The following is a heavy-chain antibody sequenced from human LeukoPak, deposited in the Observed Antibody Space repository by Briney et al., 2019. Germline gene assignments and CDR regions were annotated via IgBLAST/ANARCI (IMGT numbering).Heavy chain of an antibody. CDR2: IRYDGSNK. D-gene: IGHD1-26*01. CDR3: AKDFLRVGPTGIPFYFDY. J-gene: IGHJ4*02. CDR1: GFTFSSYG. V-gene: IGHV3-30*02. Sequence: GGSLRLSCAASGFTFSSYGMHWVRQAPGKGLEWVAFIRYDGSNKYYADSVKGRFTISRDNSKNTLYLQMNSLRAEDTAVYYCAKDFLRVGPTGIPFYFDYWGQGTLVTVSS.